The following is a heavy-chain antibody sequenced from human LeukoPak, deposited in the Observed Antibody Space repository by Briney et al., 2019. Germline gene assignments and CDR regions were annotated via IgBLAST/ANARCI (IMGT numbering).Heavy chain of an antibody. CDR1: GFTFSSYA. Sequence: GGSLRLSCAASGFTFSSYAVSWVRQAPGKGLEWVSAISGSGGSTYYADSVKGRFTISRDNSKNTLYLQMNSLRAEDTAVYYCAKDWTATVTGYFDYWGQGTLVTVSS. J-gene: IGHJ4*02. D-gene: IGHD5-18*01. CDR2: ISGSGGST. CDR3: AKDWTATVTGYFDY. V-gene: IGHV3-23*01.